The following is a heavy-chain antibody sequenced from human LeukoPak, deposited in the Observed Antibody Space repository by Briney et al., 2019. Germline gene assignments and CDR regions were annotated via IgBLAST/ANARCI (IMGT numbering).Heavy chain of an antibody. D-gene: IGHD4-11*01. V-gene: IGHV3-53*01. J-gene: IGHJ6*03. CDR3: ARSYSNYPDYYYYYYMDV. Sequence: GGSLRLSCAASGFTVSSNYMSWVRQAPGKGLEWVSVIYSGGSTYYADSVKGRFAIPRDNSKNTLYLQMNSLRAEDTAVYYCARSYSNYPDYYYYYYMDVWGKGTTVTVSS. CDR2: IYSGGST. CDR1: GFTVSSNY.